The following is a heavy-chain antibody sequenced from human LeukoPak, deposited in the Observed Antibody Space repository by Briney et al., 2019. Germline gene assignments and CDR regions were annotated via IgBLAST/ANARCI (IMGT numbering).Heavy chain of an antibody. CDR1: GGFMSSYD. CDR3: ARSSVGAARHYHYGMDV. Sequence: PSETLSLTCTVSGGFMSSYDWNWIRQPPGKGLEWIGYVYNSGSTNYNPSLKSRVSMFVDTSKNQFSLRLSSVTAADTAVYYCARSSVGAARHYHYGMDVWGQGTTVTVSS. J-gene: IGHJ6*02. D-gene: IGHD3-10*01. V-gene: IGHV4-59*01. CDR2: VYNSGST.